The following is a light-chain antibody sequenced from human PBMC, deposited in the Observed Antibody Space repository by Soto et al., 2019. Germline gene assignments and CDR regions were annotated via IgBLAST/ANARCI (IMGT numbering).Light chain of an antibody. Sequence: EIVLTQSPATLSVSLGETATLSCRASQSVSSSLAWYQHTPGRAPRLLIYGASTRATGIPTRFSGSGSGTEFTLTISSLQSEDFAVYYCQQYINWPLTFGGGTKVDIK. CDR1: QSVSSS. J-gene: IGKJ4*01. CDR3: QQYINWPLT. CDR2: GAS. V-gene: IGKV3-15*01.